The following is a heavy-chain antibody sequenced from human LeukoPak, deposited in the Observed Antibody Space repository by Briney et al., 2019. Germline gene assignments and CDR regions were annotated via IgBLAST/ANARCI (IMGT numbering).Heavy chain of an antibody. CDR1: GYSFTKYW. CDR3: ARHAGSESSPPLE. D-gene: IGHD1-26*01. V-gene: IGHV5-51*01. CDR2: IYPGDSDT. Sequence: GESLKISCKGSGYSFTKYWIGWVRQMPGKGLEWMGIIYPGDSDTRYSPSFQGQVTISADKSISTAYLQWSSLKASDTAMYYCARHAGSESSPPLEWGQGTLVTVSS. J-gene: IGHJ4*02.